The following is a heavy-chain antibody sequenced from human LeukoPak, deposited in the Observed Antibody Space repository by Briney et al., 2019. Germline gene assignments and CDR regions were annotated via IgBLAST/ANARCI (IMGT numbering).Heavy chain of an antibody. J-gene: IGHJ4*02. CDR3: ARDLRRGSSSWYVSGGDY. D-gene: IGHD6-13*01. V-gene: IGHV1-18*01. Sequence: ASVKVSCKASGYTFTSYGISWVRQAPGQGLAGMGWITAYNDNTYYVQKLQGRVTINTDTSTSTAYMELRRLRSDDTAVDYCARDLRRGSSSWYVSGGDYWGQGTLVTASS. CDR1: GYTFTSYG. CDR2: ITAYNDNT.